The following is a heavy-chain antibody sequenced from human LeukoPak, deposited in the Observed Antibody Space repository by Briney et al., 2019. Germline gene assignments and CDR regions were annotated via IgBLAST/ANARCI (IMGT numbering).Heavy chain of an antibody. CDR2: IRYDGRSK. D-gene: IGHD2-2*01. CDR3: AKGSDYAAPD. Sequence: GGSLRLSCAASGITFRSYGMHWVRQAPGKGLEGVAFIRYDGRSKYYADSVNGRFTISRDNSKNTVYLQMNSLRTEDTAVYYCAKGSDYAAPDWGQGTLVTVSS. J-gene: IGHJ4*02. CDR1: GITFRSYG. V-gene: IGHV3-30*02.